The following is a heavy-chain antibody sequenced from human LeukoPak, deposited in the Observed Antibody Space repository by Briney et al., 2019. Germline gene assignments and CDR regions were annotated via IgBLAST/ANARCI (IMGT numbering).Heavy chain of an antibody. D-gene: IGHD6-13*01. CDR3: ARGIKGSSSWLDY. V-gene: IGHV1-2*02. Sequence: ASVKVSCKASGYTFTGYYMHWVRQAPGQGLEWMGWINPNSGGTNYAQKFQGRVTMTRDTAISTAYMELSRLRSDDTAVYYCARGIKGSSSWLDYWGQGTLVTVSS. CDR1: GYTFTGYY. J-gene: IGHJ4*02. CDR2: INPNSGGT.